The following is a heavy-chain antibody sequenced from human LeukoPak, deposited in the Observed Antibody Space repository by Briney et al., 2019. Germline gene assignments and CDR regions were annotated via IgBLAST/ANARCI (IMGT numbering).Heavy chain of an antibody. J-gene: IGHJ4*02. CDR3: ARTGYYYGSGSLIDY. CDR2: TYYSGST. CDR1: GGSISSYY. V-gene: IGHV4-59*12. Sequence: PSETLSLTCTVSGGSISSYYWSWIRQPPGKGLEWIGYTYYSGSTNYNPSLKSRVTMSVDTSKNQFSLKLSSVTAADTAVYYCARTGYYYGSGSLIDYWGQGTLVTVSS. D-gene: IGHD3-10*01.